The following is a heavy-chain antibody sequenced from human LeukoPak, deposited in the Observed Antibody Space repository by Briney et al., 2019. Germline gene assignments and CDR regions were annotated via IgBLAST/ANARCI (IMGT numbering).Heavy chain of an antibody. Sequence: PGRSLRLSCTASGFTFGDYAMSWVRQAPGKGLEWVGFIRSKTYGGTTEYAASVKGRFTISRDDSKSIAYLQMNSLKTEDTAVYYCSRASSSTWSYYYYYMDVWGEGTTVTISS. CDR3: SRASSSTWSYYYYYMDV. J-gene: IGHJ6*03. V-gene: IGHV3-49*04. CDR1: GFTFGDYA. D-gene: IGHD6-13*01. CDR2: IRSKTYGGTT.